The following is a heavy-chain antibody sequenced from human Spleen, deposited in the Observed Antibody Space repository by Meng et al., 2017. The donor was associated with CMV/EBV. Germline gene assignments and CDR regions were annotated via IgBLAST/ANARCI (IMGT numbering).Heavy chain of an antibody. CDR3: ARAEYSSSSLDY. CDR2: INPAGGST. CDR1: GYTFTGYY. V-gene: IGHV1-46*01. J-gene: IGHJ4*02. D-gene: IGHD6-6*01. Sequence: ASVKVSCKASGYTFTGYYIHWVRQAPGQGLEWMGIINPAGGSTSYAENFQDRVTMTRDTSASTVYMVLSSLRSEDTAVYYCARAEYSSSSLDYWGQGTLVTVSS.